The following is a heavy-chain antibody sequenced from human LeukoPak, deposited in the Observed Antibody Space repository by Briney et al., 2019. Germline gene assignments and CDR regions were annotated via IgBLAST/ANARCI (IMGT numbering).Heavy chain of an antibody. D-gene: IGHD5-12*01. CDR1: GFTFSSYS. CDR3: ARDQGGYDIGGFDP. CDR2: IGSSSSYI. J-gene: IGHJ5*02. Sequence: GGSLRLSCAASGFTFSSYSMNWVRQAPGKGLEWVSSIGSSSSYIYYADSVKGRFTISRDNAKNSLYLQMNSLRAEDTAVYYCARDQGGYDIGGFDPWGQGTLVTVSS. V-gene: IGHV3-21*01.